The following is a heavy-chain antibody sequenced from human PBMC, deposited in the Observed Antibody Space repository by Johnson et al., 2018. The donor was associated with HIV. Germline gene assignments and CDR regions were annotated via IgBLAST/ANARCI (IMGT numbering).Heavy chain of an antibody. CDR2: ISYDGTNK. CDR3: ARGKKQWLDEDAFDI. CDR1: RFTFRSYA. V-gene: IGHV3-30*03. J-gene: IGHJ3*02. Sequence: QVQLVESGGGVVQPGRSLRLSCAASRFTFRSYAMHWVHQAPGKGLEWVALISYDGTNKYYADSVKGRFTISRDNSKNTLYLQMNSLRAEDTAVYYCARGKKQWLDEDAFDIWGQGTMVTVSS. D-gene: IGHD6-19*01.